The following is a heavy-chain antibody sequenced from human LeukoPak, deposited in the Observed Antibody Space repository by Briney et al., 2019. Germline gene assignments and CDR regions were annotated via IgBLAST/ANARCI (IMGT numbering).Heavy chain of an antibody. D-gene: IGHD6-19*01. J-gene: IGHJ4*02. Sequence: GGSLRLSCAASGFTFSSYAMNWVRQTPGKGLEWVSTISGSGSTTYYADSVKGRFTISRDNSKTTLYLQMNTLRTEDTAVYYCAKDLRGSGWYFDYWGQGTLVAASS. CDR2: ISGSGSTT. CDR1: GFTFSSYA. CDR3: AKDLRGSGWYFDY. V-gene: IGHV3-23*01.